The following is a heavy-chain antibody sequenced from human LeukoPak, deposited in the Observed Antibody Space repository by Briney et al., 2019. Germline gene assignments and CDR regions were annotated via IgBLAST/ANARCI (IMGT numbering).Heavy chain of an antibody. CDR1: GFTFSNYA. Sequence: PGGSLRLSCAASGFTFSNYAMSWVRQAPGKGLEWVSAISGSGGSTYYADSVKGRFTISRDNPKNTLYLQMNSLRAEDTAVYYCARYCSSASCYPGAFDIWGQGTMVTVSS. J-gene: IGHJ3*02. CDR2: ISGSGGST. D-gene: IGHD2-2*01. CDR3: ARYCSSASCYPGAFDI. V-gene: IGHV3-23*01.